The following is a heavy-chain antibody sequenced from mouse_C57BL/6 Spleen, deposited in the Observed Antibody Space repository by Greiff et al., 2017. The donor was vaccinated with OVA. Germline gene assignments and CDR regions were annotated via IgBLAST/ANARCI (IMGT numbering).Heavy chain of an antibody. J-gene: IGHJ3*01. Sequence: VQLQQSGAELVKPGASVKISCKASGYAFSSYWMNWVKQRPGKGLEWIGQIYPGDGDTNYNGKFKGKATLTAEKSSSTAYMQLSSLTSEDSAVDFCAVITTAEGGFAYWGQGTLVTVSA. D-gene: IGHD1-1*01. CDR3: AVITTAEGGFAY. CDR2: IYPGDGDT. V-gene: IGHV1-80*01. CDR1: GYAFSSYW.